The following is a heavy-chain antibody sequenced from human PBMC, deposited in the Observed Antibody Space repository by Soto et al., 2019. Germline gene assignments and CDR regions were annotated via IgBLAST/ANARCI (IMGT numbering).Heavy chain of an antibody. J-gene: IGHJ6*02. CDR2: TPHSGRT. Sequence: SETLCLTCAVYGGCIGTSNWWSWVRQPPGKGLEWIEETPHSGRTKYNTYLTSRVKISVDNSTNKFSLKLSSVTAADTAVYYCAVWEEYSSTNYYDGMDVLGQGTTVT. CDR3: AVWEEYSSTNYYDGMDV. D-gene: IGHD5-18*01. V-gene: IGHV4-4*02. CDR1: GGCIGTSNW.